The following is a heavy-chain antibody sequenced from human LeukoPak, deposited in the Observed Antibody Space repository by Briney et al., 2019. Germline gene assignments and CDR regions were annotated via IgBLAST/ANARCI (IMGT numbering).Heavy chain of an antibody. CDR3: ARDQSEWSTPQPNDY. CDR1: GYTFTSYG. D-gene: IGHD3-3*01. Sequence: ASVKVSCKASGYTFTSYGISWVRQAPGQGLEWMGWISAYNGNTNYAQKLQGRVTMTTDTSTSTAYMELRSLRSDDTAVYYCARDQSEWSTPQPNDYWGQGTLVTVSS. V-gene: IGHV1-18*01. CDR2: ISAYNGNT. J-gene: IGHJ4*02.